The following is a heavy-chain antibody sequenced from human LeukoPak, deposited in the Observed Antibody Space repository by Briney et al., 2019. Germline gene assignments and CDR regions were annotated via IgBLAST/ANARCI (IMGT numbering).Heavy chain of an antibody. D-gene: IGHD2-21*02. V-gene: IGHV4-61*01. Sequence: SETLSLTCTVSGGSVSSGSDYWSWIRQPPGKGLEWIGYIYYSGNANYNPSLKSRVTISVDTSKNQFSLKLSSVTAADTAVYYCARYVVVTAYFDYWGQGTLVTVSS. CDR1: GGSVSSGSDY. CDR2: IYYSGNA. CDR3: ARYVVVTAYFDY. J-gene: IGHJ4*02.